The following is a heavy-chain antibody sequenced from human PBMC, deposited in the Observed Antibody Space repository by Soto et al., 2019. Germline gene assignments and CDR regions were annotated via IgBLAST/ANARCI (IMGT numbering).Heavy chain of an antibody. V-gene: IGHV3-21*01. CDR1: GFTFSSYS. CDR3: ARVAREGGFDY. Sequence: GGSLRLSCAASGFTFSSYSMNWFRQAPGKGLEWVSSISSSSSYIYYADSVKGRFTISRDNAKNSLYLQMNSLRAEDTAVYYCARVAREGGFDYWGQGTLVTVSS. CDR2: ISSSSSYI. D-gene: IGHD2-15*01. J-gene: IGHJ4*02.